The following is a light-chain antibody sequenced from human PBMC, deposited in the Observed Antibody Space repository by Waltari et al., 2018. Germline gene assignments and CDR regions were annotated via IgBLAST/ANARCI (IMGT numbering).Light chain of an antibody. CDR1: QTVRSF. J-gene: IGKJ2*01. CDR2: DAS. CDR3: LQRSNWPYT. Sequence: EIVLTQSPATLSLSPGERATLSCRASQTVRSFLAWYQQKPGQAPRLLIFDASSRAPGIPAKFRGSGSGTDFTLTVSNPEPEDFAVYYCLQRSNWPYTFGQGTRVEI. V-gene: IGKV3-11*01.